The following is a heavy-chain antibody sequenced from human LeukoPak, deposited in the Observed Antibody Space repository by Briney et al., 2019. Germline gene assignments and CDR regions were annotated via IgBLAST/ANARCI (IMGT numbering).Heavy chain of an antibody. J-gene: IGHJ5*02. D-gene: IGHD2-2*02. Sequence: GASVKVSCKASGYSFTSYGFTWVRRAPGQGLEWMGWVSAYNGNTNYAQKLQGRVTMTTDTSTSTAYMELRSLRSDDTAVYYCAREPPAAGCSSTSCYKGGWFDPWGQGTLVTVSS. CDR1: GYSFTSYG. CDR2: VSAYNGNT. V-gene: IGHV1-18*01. CDR3: AREPPAAGCSSTSCYKGGWFDP.